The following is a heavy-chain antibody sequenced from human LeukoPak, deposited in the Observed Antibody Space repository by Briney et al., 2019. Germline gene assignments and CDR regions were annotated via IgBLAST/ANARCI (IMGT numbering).Heavy chain of an antibody. D-gene: IGHD3-16*02. V-gene: IGHV3-30*02. CDR2: IRYDGNIK. CDR3: AKDLLSYFHAFDI. CDR1: GFTFSNYG. J-gene: IGHJ3*02. Sequence: GGSLRLSCTASGFTFSNYGMHWVRQAPGKGLEWVAFIRYDGNIKYYADSVKGRFTISRGSSKNTLYLQMNSLRAEDTAVYYCAKDLLSYFHAFDIWGQGTMVSVSS.